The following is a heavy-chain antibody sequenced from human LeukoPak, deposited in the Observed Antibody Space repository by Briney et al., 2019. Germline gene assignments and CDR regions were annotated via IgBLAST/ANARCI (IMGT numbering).Heavy chain of an antibody. CDR2: ISGSGGST. CDR3: AKEGGGYCSSPSCRYFDY. CDR1: GFTFSGYV. V-gene: IGHV3-23*01. D-gene: IGHD2-2*01. Sequence: PGGSLRLSCAASGFTFSGYVMTWVRQPPGKGLQWVADISGSGGSTYYADSVKGRFTISRDNSKNTLYLQMNSLRVEDTAVYYCAKEGGGYCSSPSCRYFDYWGQGTPVTVSS. J-gene: IGHJ4*02.